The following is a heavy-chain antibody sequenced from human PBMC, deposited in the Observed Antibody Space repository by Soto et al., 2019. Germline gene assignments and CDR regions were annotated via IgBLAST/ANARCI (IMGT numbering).Heavy chain of an antibody. Sequence: SETLSLTCSVSGASITTYYWSWIRQPPGKGLEWIGSISYSGSTKYNPSLESRVMISLDTSKNQFSLRLTSVTAADTALYYCATDWDSSGLFDPWGQGALVTVSS. CDR3: ATDWDSSGLFDP. D-gene: IGHD3-10*01. CDR1: GASITTYY. V-gene: IGHV4-59*01. CDR2: ISYSGST. J-gene: IGHJ5*02.